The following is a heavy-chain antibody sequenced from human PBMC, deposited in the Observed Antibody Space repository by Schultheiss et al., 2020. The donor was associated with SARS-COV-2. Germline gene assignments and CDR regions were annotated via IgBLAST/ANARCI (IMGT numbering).Heavy chain of an antibody. J-gene: IGHJ6*02. D-gene: IGHD4-17*01. CDR3: ARADYGDYYYYGMDV. V-gene: IGHV3-30*14. CDR1: GFTFSSYA. CDR2: ISYDGSNK. Sequence: GGSLRLSCAASGFTFSSYAMHWVRQAPGKGLEWVAVISYDGSNKYYADSVKGRFTISRDNSKNTLYLQMNSLRAEDTAVYYCARADYGDYYYYGMDVWGQGTTVTVSS.